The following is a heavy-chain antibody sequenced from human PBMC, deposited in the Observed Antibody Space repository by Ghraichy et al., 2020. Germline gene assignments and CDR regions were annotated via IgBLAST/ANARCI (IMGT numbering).Heavy chain of an antibody. CDR3: ARRRITMVRGVSPEGFDP. V-gene: IGHV4-34*01. D-gene: IGHD3-10*01. CDR2: INHSGST. Sequence: SETLSLTCAVYGGSFSGYYWSWIRQPPGKGLEWIGEINHSGSTNYNPSLKSRVTISVDTSKNQFSLKLSSVTAADTAVYYCARRRITMVRGVSPEGFDPWGQGTLVTVSS. CDR1: GGSFSGYY. J-gene: IGHJ5*02.